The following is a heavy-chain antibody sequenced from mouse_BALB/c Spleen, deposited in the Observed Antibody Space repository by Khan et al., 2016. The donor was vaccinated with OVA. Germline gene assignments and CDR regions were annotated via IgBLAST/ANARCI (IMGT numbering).Heavy chain of an antibody. D-gene: IGHD1-1*01. Sequence: QVQLQQSGAELAKPGASVKMSCKASGYTFTTYWMHWIKQRPGQGLEWIGYINPDTGYNECEQKFKDKATLTADKSSSTAYMQLSSLTSEDSAVDYGATSGHYGGNDYFGMDYWGQGTSVTVSS. V-gene: IGHV1-7*01. CDR3: ATSGHYGGNDYFGMDY. CDR1: GYTFTTYW. CDR2: INPDTGYN. J-gene: IGHJ4*01.